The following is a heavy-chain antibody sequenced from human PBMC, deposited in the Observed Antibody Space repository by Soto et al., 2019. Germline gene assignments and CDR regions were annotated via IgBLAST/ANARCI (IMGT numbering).Heavy chain of an antibody. D-gene: IGHD3-10*01. J-gene: IGHJ4*02. CDR2: IYYSGST. Sequence: SETLSLTCAVSGGSISSGGYSWSWIRQPPGKGLEWIGYIYYSGSTNYNPSLKSRVTISVDTSKNQFSLKLSSVTAADTALYYCARTYGRNFDYWGQGTLVTVSS. CDR1: GGSISSGGYS. CDR3: ARTYGRNFDY. V-gene: IGHV4-61*08.